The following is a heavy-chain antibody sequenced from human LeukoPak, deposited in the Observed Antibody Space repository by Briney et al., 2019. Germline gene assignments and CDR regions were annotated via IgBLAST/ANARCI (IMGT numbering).Heavy chain of an antibody. Sequence: PSETLSLTCAVYGGSSSGYYWSWIRHPPGKGLELIGEINHSGSTNYNPSLKSRVTISVDTSKNQFSLKLSSVTAADTAVYYCARAPLGYLMDVWGKGTTVTVSS. CDR3: ARAPLGYLMDV. CDR1: GGSSSGYY. D-gene: IGHD6-13*01. V-gene: IGHV4-34*01. J-gene: IGHJ6*04. CDR2: INHSGST.